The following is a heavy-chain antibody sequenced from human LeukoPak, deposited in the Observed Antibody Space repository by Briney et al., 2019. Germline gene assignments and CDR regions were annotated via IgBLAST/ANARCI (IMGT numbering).Heavy chain of an antibody. CDR1: GYTFTSYD. V-gene: IGHV1-8*01. CDR2: MNPTSGNT. CDR3: AKRRDTAMVRDYYYYYGMDV. Sequence: GASVKVSCKASGYTFTSYDINWVRQATGQGLEWMGWMNPTSGNTGYAQTFQGRVTMTRDTSTGTAYMELSSLRSEDTAVYYCAKRRDTAMVRDYYYYYGMDVWGQGTTVTVSS. J-gene: IGHJ6*02. D-gene: IGHD5-18*01.